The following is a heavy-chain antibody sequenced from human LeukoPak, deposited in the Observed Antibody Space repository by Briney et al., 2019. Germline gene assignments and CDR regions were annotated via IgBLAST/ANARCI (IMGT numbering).Heavy chain of an antibody. J-gene: IGHJ4*02. CDR3: ARNVANTGDFDY. CDR1: GYTLTELS. D-gene: IGHD7-27*01. V-gene: IGHV1-24*01. CDR2: FDPEDGET. Sequence: GASVKVSCKVSGYTLTELSMHWVRQAPGKGLEWMGGFDPEDGETIYAQKFQGRVTMTEDTSTDTAYMELSSLTSEDTAVYYCARNVANTGDFDYWGQGTLVTVSS.